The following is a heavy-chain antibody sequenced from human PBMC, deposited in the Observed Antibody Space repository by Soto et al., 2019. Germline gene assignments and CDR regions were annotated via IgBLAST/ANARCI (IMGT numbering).Heavy chain of an antibody. Sequence: GGSLRLSCAASGFTFSSYGMHWVRQAPGKGLEWVAVISYHGSNKDYADSVKGRFTISRDNAKNSLYLRMNRLRDEDTAVYYCAGELRSTGHWGQGTLVTVSS. D-gene: IGHD3-9*01. J-gene: IGHJ4*02. CDR1: GFTFSSYG. CDR3: AGELRSTGH. V-gene: IGHV3-30*03. CDR2: ISYHGSNK.